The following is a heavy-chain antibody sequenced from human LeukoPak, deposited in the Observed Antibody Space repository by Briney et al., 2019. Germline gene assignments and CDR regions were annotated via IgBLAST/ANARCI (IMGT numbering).Heavy chain of an antibody. CDR3: ARDYYYGMDV. CDR1: GFTFSTYW. J-gene: IGHJ6*02. V-gene: IGHV3-74*01. Sequence: GGSLRLSCAASGFTFSTYWMHWVRQAPGKGLEWVSRINPDGITTTCADSVKGRFTISRDNAKNTLFLQMNSLRAEDPAVYYCARDYYYGMDVWGQGTTITVSS. CDR2: INPDGITT.